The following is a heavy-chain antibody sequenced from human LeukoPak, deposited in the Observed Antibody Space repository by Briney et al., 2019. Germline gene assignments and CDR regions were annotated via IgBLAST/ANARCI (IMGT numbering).Heavy chain of an antibody. CDR3: ARQTGSGLFILP. CDR1: GVSISSSNSY. V-gene: IGHV4-39*01. J-gene: IGHJ4*02. D-gene: IGHD3/OR15-3a*01. Sequence: SETLALTCTVSGVSISSSNSYWGWIRQPPGKGLEWIGSIYYSGNTYYNASLKSQVSISIDTSKNQFSLRLTSVTAADTAVYYCARQTGSGLFILPGGQGTLVTVSS. CDR2: IYYSGNT.